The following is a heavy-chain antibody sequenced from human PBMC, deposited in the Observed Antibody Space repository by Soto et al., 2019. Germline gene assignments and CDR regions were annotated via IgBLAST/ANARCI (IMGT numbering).Heavy chain of an antibody. Sequence: GSVRRSCVAFGCPCSSYAMSWVRQAPGKGLEWVSAISGSGGSTYYADSVKGRFTISRDNSKNTLYLQVNSLRAEDTAVYYCAKGEWLRFTYFDYWGQGTLVTVSS. J-gene: IGHJ4*02. CDR3: AKGEWLRFTYFDY. V-gene: IGHV3-23*01. CDR2: ISGSGGST. D-gene: IGHD5-12*01. CDR1: GCPCSSYA.